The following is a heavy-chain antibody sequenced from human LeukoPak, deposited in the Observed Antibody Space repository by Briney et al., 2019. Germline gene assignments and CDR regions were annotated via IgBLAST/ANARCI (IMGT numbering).Heavy chain of an antibody. J-gene: IGHJ4*02. CDR3: ARHRGMTTSKRGVDY. CDR2: IYYSGST. Sequence: PSETLSLTCTVSGGSISSSSYYWGWIRQPPGKELEWIGSIYYSGSTYYNPSLKSRVTISVDTSKNQFSLKLSSVTAADTAVYYCARHRGMTTSKRGVDYWGQGTLVTVSS. V-gene: IGHV4-39*01. D-gene: IGHD4-11*01. CDR1: GGSISSSSYY.